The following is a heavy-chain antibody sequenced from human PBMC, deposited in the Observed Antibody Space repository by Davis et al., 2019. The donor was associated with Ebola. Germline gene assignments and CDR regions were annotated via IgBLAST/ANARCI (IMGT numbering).Heavy chain of an antibody. CDR2: LHRGGAT. V-gene: IGHV3-23*03. J-gene: IGHJ4*02. D-gene: IGHD1-14*01. CDR1: GFTFYIYA. CDR3: ASPPDDYADY. Sequence: PGGSLRLSCAASGFTFYIYAMTWVRQAPGKGLEWVSVLHRGGATYYADSVKGRFIVSRDNFKNTMYLRMYNLRADDTAVYYCASPPDDYADYWGQGTLVTVSS.